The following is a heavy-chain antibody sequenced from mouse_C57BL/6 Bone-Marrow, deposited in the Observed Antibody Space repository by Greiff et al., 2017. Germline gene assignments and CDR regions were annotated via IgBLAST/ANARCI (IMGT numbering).Heavy chain of an antibody. D-gene: IGHD2-2*01. J-gene: IGHJ2*01. V-gene: IGHV14-3*01. CDR2: IDPANGNP. CDR3: ARRGYYGYEYFDY. Sequence: EVQLHQSVAELVRPGASVKLSCTASGFNIKNTYMHWVKQRPEQGLEWIGRIDPANGNPKYAPKFTCKATITADTSSNTAYLQLSSLTSEDTAIYYCARRGYYGYEYFDYWGQGTTLTVSS. CDR1: GFNIKNTY.